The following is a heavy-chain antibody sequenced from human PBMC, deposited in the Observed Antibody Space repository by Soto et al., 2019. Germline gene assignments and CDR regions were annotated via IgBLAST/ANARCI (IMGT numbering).Heavy chain of an antibody. D-gene: IGHD5-18*01. CDR2: ISYDGSNK. J-gene: IGHJ1*01. CDR3: AKESRFVDTAMAPYFQH. V-gene: IGHV3-30*18. CDR1: GFTFSSYG. Sequence: QVQLVESGGGVVQPGRSLRLSCAASGFTFSSYGMHWVRQAPGKGLEWVAVISYDGSNKYYADSVKGRFTISRDNSKNTLYLQMNSLRAEDTAVYYCAKESRFVDTAMAPYFQHWGQGTLVTDSS.